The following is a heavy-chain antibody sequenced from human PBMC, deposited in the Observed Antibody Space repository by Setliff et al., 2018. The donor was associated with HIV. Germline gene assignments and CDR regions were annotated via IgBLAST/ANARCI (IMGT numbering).Heavy chain of an antibody. CDR3: AHTPRFYYDSGGCSLLRGAFDI. J-gene: IGHJ3*02. Sequence: SGPTLVNPTQTLTLTCTFSGFSLRTSGVGVGWIRQPPGKALEWLALIYWNDDKRYSPSLKSRVTITKDTSKNQVVLTMTNMYPVDTATYYCAHTPRFYYDSGGCSLLRGAFDIWGQGTMVTVSS. CDR2: IYWNDDK. D-gene: IGHD3-10*01. V-gene: IGHV2-5*01. CDR1: GFSLRTSGVG.